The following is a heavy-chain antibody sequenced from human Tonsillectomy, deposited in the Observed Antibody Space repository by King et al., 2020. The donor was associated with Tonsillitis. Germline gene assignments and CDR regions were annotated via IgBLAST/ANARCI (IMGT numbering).Heavy chain of an antibody. V-gene: IGHV3-21*01. J-gene: IGHJ6*02. CDR3: ARDRVGGYAAHYHGMDV. CDR2: ITTTSNYI. D-gene: IGHD5-12*01. CDR1: GFTFNSYS. Sequence: QLVQSGGGLVKPGGSLRLSCAASGFTFNSYSMNWVRQAPGKGLEWVSSITTTSNYIYYTDSVKGRFTISRDNAKNSLSLQMNSLRAEDTALYYCARDRVGGYAAHYHGMDVWGQGTTVTVSS.